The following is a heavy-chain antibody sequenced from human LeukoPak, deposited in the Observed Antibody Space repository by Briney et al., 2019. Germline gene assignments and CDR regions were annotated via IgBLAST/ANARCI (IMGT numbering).Heavy chain of an antibody. Sequence: GGSLRLSRSASGFTFSSYTMHWVRQAPGKGLEYVSAISGNGGSTYYADSVKGRFTISRDNSKNTLYLQMSSLRAEDTAVYYCVKADYYDTSNYYYRYFQYWGQGTLVTVSS. J-gene: IGHJ1*01. CDR3: VKADYYDTSNYYYRYFQY. CDR2: ISGNGGST. V-gene: IGHV3-64D*09. CDR1: GFTFSSYT. D-gene: IGHD3-22*01.